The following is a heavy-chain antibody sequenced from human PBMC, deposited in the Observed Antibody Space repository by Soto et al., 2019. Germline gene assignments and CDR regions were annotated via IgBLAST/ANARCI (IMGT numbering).Heavy chain of an antibody. J-gene: IGHJ4*02. V-gene: IGHV3-21*01. D-gene: IGHD1-26*01. CDR2: ISSSSSYI. CDR1: GFTFSSYS. CDR3: ARGPVHIVGAIRLDY. Sequence: EVQLVESGGGLVKPGGSLRLSCAASGFTFSSYSMNWVRQAPGKGLEWVSSISSSSSYIYYADSVKGRFTISRDNAKNSLYLQMNSLRAEDTAVYYCARGPVHIVGAIRLDYWGQGTLVTVSS.